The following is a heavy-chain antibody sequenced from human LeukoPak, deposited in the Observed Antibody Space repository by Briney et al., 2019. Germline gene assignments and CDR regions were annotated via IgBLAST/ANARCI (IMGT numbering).Heavy chain of an antibody. Sequence: GGSLRLSCAASGFTFSNAWMSWVRQAPGKGLEWVGRIKSKTDGGTTDYAAPVKGRFTISRDDSKNTLYLQMNSLRAEDTAVYYCAKGEWGDWFDPWGQGTLVTVSS. CDR3: AKGEWGDWFDP. V-gene: IGHV3-15*01. CDR2: IKSKTDGGTT. D-gene: IGHD1-26*01. CDR1: GFTFSNAW. J-gene: IGHJ5*02.